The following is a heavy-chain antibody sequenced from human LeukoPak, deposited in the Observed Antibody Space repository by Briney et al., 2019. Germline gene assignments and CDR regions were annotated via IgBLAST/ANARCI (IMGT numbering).Heavy chain of an antibody. V-gene: IGHV1-2*02. CDR2: INPNSGGT. CDR1: GYTLTGYY. CDR3: ARDHYHKIHSVMVTAPDY. Sequence: ASVKVSCKASGYTLTGYYMHWVRQAPGQGLEWMGWINPNSGGTNYAQKFQGRVTMTRDTSTSTVYMELSSLRSEDTAVYYCARDHYHKIHSVMVTAPDYWGQGTLVIVSS. J-gene: IGHJ4*02. D-gene: IGHD2-21*02.